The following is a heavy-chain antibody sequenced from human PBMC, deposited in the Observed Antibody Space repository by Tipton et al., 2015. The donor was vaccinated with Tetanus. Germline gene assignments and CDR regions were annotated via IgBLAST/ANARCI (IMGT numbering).Heavy chain of an antibody. CDR1: GFIFSNYL. V-gene: IGHV3-30*04. CDR3: ARGDDGSGYYDSFDY. D-gene: IGHD3-3*01. Sequence: SLRLSCAASGFIFSNYLMHWVRQAPGKGLEWAAVLFYDGEKQYYADSVKGRFTISRDNSKNTVYLQENSLRAEDTAVYYCARGDDGSGYYDSFDYWGRGTLVTVSS. CDR2: LFYDGEKQ. J-gene: IGHJ4*02.